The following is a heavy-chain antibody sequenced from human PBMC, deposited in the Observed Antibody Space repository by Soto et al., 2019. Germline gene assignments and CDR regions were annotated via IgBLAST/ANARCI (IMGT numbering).Heavy chain of an antibody. CDR3: ARVTMVRGVRDAFDI. D-gene: IGHD3-10*01. J-gene: IGHJ3*02. V-gene: IGHV1-2*04. CDR1: GYTFTGYY. Sequence: ASVKVSCKAPGYTFTGYYMHWVRQAPGQGLEWMGWINPNSGGTNYAQKFQGWVTMTRDTSISTAYMELSRLRSDDTAVYYCARVTMVRGVRDAFDIWGQGTMVTVSS. CDR2: INPNSGGT.